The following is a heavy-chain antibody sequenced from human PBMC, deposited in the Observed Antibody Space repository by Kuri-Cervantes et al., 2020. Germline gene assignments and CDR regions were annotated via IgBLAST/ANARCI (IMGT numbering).Heavy chain of an antibody. CDR3: ARALDARGHFFDF. CDR2: IYPGDSDT. J-gene: IGHJ4*02. Sequence: GESLKISCKGSGYSFTSYWIGWVRQMAGKGLEWMGIIYPGDSDTRYSPSFQGQVTISADKSISTAYLQWSSLKASDTAMYYCARALDARGHFFDFWGQGTPVTVSS. V-gene: IGHV5-51*01. CDR1: GYSFTSYW. D-gene: IGHD2-2*03.